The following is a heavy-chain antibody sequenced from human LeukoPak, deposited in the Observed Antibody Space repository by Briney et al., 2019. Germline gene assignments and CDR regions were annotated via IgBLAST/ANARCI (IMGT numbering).Heavy chain of an antibody. Sequence: ASVKVSCKASGYTFTGYYMHWVRQAPGQGLEWMGWINPNSGGTNYAQKFQGRVTMTRDTSISTAYMELSRLRSDDTAVYYCATSRDGYNFHYFDYWGQGILVTVSS. J-gene: IGHJ4*02. D-gene: IGHD5-24*01. V-gene: IGHV1-2*02. CDR3: ATSRDGYNFHYFDY. CDR2: INPNSGGT. CDR1: GYTFTGYY.